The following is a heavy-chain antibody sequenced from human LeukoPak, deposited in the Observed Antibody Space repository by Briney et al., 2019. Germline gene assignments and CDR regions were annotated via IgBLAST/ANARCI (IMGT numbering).Heavy chain of an antibody. CDR3: ARGGGLDV. Sequence: GGSLRLSCEASGFTFSSYWMNWARQAPGKGLEWVASINHNGNVNYYVDSVKGRFTISRDNAKNSLYLQMCNLRAEDTAVYFCARGGGLDVWGQGATVTVSS. D-gene: IGHD3-16*01. CDR1: GFTFSSYW. J-gene: IGHJ6*02. V-gene: IGHV3-7*03. CDR2: INHNGNVN.